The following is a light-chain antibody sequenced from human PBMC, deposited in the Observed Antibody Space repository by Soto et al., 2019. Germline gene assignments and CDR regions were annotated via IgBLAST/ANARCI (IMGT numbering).Light chain of an antibody. CDR3: VLYMGSGIRV. Sequence: QAVVTQEPSFSVSPGGTVTLTCGLSSGSVSSSYYPSWYQQTPGQPPRTLIHSTYTRSSGVPDRFSGSILGNKAALTITGAQADDESDYYCVLYMGSGIRVFGGGTTLTVL. CDR1: SGSVSSSYY. V-gene: IGLV8-61*01. CDR2: STY. J-gene: IGLJ3*02.